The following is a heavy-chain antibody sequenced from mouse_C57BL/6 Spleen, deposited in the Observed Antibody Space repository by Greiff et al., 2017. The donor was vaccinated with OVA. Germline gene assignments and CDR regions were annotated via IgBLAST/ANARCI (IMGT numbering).Heavy chain of an antibody. Sequence: EVKLVESGAELVRPGASVKLSCTASGFNITDYYMHWVKQRPEQGLEWIGRIDPEDGDTEYAPKFQGKATMTADTSSNTAYLQLSSLTSEDTAVYYCTLREKGDYFDYWGQGTTLTVSS. CDR2: IDPEDGDT. V-gene: IGHV14-1*01. CDR3: TLREKGDYFDY. CDR1: GFNITDYY. J-gene: IGHJ2*01.